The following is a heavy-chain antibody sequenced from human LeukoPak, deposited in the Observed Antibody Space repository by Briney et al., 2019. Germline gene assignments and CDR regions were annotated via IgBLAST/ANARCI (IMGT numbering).Heavy chain of an antibody. CDR3: ARDADLTYYDFWSGYLSGPNMDV. D-gene: IGHD3-3*01. V-gene: IGHV1-46*01. CDR1: GYTFTSYY. J-gene: IGHJ6*03. Sequence: ASVKVSCKASGYTFTSYYMHWVRQAPGQGLEWMGIINPSGGSTSYAQKFQGRVTMTRDMSTSTVYMELSSLRSEDTAVYYCARDADLTYYDFWSGYLSGPNMDVWGKGTTVTVSS. CDR2: INPSGGST.